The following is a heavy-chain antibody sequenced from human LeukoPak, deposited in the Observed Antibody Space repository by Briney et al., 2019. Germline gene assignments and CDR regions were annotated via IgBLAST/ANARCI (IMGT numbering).Heavy chain of an antibody. CDR1: GFTFSSYS. V-gene: IGHV3-48*01. J-gene: IGHJ5*02. CDR2: ISSSSSTI. D-gene: IGHD3-3*01. CDR3: ARGITILGVANVPWGWFDP. Sequence: GSLRLSCAASGFTFSSYSMNWVRQAPGKVLEWVSYISSSSSTIYYADSVKGRFTISRDNAKNPLYLQMNSLRAEDTAVYYCARGITILGVANVPWGWFDPWGQGTLVTVSS.